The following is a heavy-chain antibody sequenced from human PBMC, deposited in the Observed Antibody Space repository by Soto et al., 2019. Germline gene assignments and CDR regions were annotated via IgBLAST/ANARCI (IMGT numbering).Heavy chain of an antibody. CDR2: IDWDDDK. Sequence: GPTLVNPTQTLTLTCTFSGFSLSASGMRVSWIRQPPGKALEWLARIDWDDDKFYSTSLRTRLTISKDTSKNQVVLTMTNMDPVDTATYYCAKTGTDGSWFDPWGQGTLVTVSS. D-gene: IGHD1-1*01. CDR3: AKTGTDGSWFDP. V-gene: IGHV2-70*04. CDR1: GFSLSASGMR. J-gene: IGHJ5*02.